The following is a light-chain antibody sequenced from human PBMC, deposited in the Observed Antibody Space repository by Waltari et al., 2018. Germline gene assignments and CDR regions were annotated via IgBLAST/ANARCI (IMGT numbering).Light chain of an antibody. CDR3: QQYYIIPFT. CDR1: QTVLYSSNNKNY. CDR2: WAS. J-gene: IGKJ3*01. V-gene: IGKV4-1*01. Sequence: DIVMTQSPDSLAVSLGERATINCKSSQTVLYSSNNKNYLAWYQQKPGQPPKLLIYWASTRESGVPDRFSGSGSGTDFTLTIGSLQAEDVAFYYCQQYYIIPFTFGPGTKVDIK.